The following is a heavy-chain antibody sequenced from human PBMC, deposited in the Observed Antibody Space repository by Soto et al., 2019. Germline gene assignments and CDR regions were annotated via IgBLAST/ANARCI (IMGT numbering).Heavy chain of an antibody. D-gene: IGHD2-15*01. J-gene: IGHJ1*01. CDR3: ARALVIGVAATLVVFQH. V-gene: IGHV1-69*02. Sequence: SVKVSCKASGGTFSSYTISWVRQAPGQGLEWMGRIIPILGIANYAQKFQGRVTITADKSTSTAYMELSSLRSEDTAVYYCARALVIGVAATLVVFQHWGQGTLVTVSS. CDR1: GGTFSSYT. CDR2: IIPILGIA.